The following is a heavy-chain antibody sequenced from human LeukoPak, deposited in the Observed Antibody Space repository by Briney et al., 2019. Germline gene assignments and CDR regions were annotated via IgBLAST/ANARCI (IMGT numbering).Heavy chain of an antibody. V-gene: IGHV3-21*01. D-gene: IGHD3-10*01. CDR3: TRDRGHGFDFDI. J-gene: IGHJ3*02. Sequence: GGSLRLSCAASGFTFSSYSMNWVRQAPGKGLEWVSSISSSSSYIYYADSVKGRFTISRDNAKNTLYLQMNSLRAEDTAVYYCTRDRGHGFDFDIWGQGTTVTVSS. CDR1: GFTFSSYS. CDR2: ISSSSSYI.